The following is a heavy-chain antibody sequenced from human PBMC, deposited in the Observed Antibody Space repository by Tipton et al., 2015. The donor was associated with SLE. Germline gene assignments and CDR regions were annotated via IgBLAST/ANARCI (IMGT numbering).Heavy chain of an antibody. CDR1: GGSMTGSY. V-gene: IGHV4-59*01. D-gene: IGHD2-8*02. CDR3: ARDVGGYNTGWFPYYFDY. J-gene: IGHJ4*02. Sequence: TLSLTCSVSGGSMTGSYWSWVRQPPGRGLEWIGSIYYSGDTHYNPSLNSRVTMSADTSKNQFSLRLSSVTTADTAVYYCARDVGGYNTGWFPYYFDYWGQGTLVTVSS. CDR2: IYYSGDT.